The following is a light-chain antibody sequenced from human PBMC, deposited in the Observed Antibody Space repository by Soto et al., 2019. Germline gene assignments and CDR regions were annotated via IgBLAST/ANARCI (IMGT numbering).Light chain of an antibody. CDR2: DVS. CDR3: SSYTSSSTLGHV. J-gene: IGLJ1*01. V-gene: IGLV2-14*01. CDR1: SSDVGGYNY. Sequence: QSVLTQPASVSGSPGQSITISCTGTSSDVGGYNYVSWYQQHPGKAPKLMIYDVSNRPSGGSNRFSGSKSGNTASLTISGLQAEDEADYYCSSYTSSSTLGHVFGTGTKLTVL.